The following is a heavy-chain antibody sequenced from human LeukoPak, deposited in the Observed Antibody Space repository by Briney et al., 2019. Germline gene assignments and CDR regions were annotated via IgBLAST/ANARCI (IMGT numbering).Heavy chain of an antibody. J-gene: IGHJ4*02. CDR1: GYTFTSYY. Sequence: SVKVSCKASGYTFTSYYIHWVRQAPGQGLEWMGGIIPIFGTANYAQKFQGRVTITADESTSTAYMELSSLRSEDTAVYYCARGCSGGSCYYFDYWGQGTLVTVSS. V-gene: IGHV1-69*13. D-gene: IGHD2-15*01. CDR2: IIPIFGTA. CDR3: ARGCSGGSCYYFDY.